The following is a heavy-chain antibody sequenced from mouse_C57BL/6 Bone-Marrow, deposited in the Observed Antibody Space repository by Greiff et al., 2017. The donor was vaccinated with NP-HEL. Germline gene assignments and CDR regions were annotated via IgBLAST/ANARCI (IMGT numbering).Heavy chain of an antibody. D-gene: IGHD1-1*01. CDR2: IYWDDDK. CDR3: ARLYYGSSYGFAY. J-gene: IGHJ3*01. V-gene: IGHV8-12*01. Sequence: QVTLKESGPGILQSSQTLSLTCSFSGFSLSTSGMGVSWIRQPSGKGLEWLAHIYWDDDKRYNPSLKSRLTISKDTARNQVFLKITSVDTADTATYYCARLYYGSSYGFAYWGQGTLVTVSA. CDR1: GFSLSTSGMG.